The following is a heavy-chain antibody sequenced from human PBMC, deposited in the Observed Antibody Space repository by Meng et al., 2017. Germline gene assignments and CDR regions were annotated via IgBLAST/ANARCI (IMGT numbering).Heavy chain of an antibody. V-gene: IGHV4-34*01. J-gene: IGHJ4*02. CDR3: AKDRGGYSGSYSGLVDY. CDR1: GGSFSGYY. Sequence: QVQLQQWGAGLLKPSETLSLTGAVYGGSFSGYYWSWIRQPPGKGLEWIGEINHSGSTNYNPSLKSRVTMSLDTSKNQFSLRLSSVTAADTAVYYCAKDRGGYSGSYSGLVDYWGQGTLVTGSS. CDR2: INHSGST. D-gene: IGHD1-26*01.